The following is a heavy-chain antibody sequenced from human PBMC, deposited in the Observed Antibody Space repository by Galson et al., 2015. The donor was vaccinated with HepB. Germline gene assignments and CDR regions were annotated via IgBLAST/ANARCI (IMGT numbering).Heavy chain of an antibody. J-gene: IGHJ4*02. Sequence: SLRLSCAVSGFTFTDHYMSWVRQAPGKGLEWLSYISGSSDYINYADSVKGRFTISRDNAENLLFLQMNSLRAEDTAVYYCARDVSYDSRGYSDCWGQGTLVTVSS. CDR3: ARDVSYDSRGYSDC. CDR2: ISGSSDYI. D-gene: IGHD3-22*01. V-gene: IGHV3-11*06. CDR1: GFTFTDHY.